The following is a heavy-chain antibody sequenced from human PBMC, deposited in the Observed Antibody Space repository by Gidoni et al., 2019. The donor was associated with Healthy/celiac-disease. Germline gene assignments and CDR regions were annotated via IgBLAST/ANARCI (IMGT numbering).Heavy chain of an antibody. CDR3: ARGADLFGELLWYFDY. J-gene: IGHJ4*02. CDR1: GGSISSSSYY. CDR2: IYYSGST. Sequence: QLQLQESGPGLVKPSETLSLTCTVSGGSISSSSYYWGWIRQPPGKGLEWIGSIYYSGSTYYNPSLKSRVTISVDTSKNQFSLKLSSVTAADTAVYYCARGADLFGELLWYFDYWGQGTLVTVSS. V-gene: IGHV4-39*01. D-gene: IGHD3-10*01.